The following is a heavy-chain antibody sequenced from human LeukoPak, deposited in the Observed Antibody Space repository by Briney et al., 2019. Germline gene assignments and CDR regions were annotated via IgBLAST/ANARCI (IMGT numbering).Heavy chain of an antibody. CDR1: GGSISSYY. D-gene: IGHD1-26*01. J-gene: IGHJ4*02. Sequence: SSETLSLTCTVSGGSISSYYWSWIRQPPGKGLEWIGYIYYSGSTNYNPSLKSRVTISVDTSENHFSLRLSSVTAADTAVYYCVRDRGEFSYSHDYWGQGTLVTVSS. CDR2: IYYSGST. V-gene: IGHV4-59*12. CDR3: VRDRGEFSYSHDY.